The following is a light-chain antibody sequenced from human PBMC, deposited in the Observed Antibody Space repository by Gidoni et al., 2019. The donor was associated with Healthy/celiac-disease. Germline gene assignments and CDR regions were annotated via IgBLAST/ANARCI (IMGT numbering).Light chain of an antibody. Sequence: DIQMTQSPSSLSASVGDRVTITCRASQSISSYLNWYQQKPGKPPKLLIYAASSLQSGVPSRFSGSGSGTDFTLTISSLQPEDFATYYCQQSYSTPPTFXQXTKVEIK. CDR3: QQSYSTPPT. CDR1: QSISSY. J-gene: IGKJ1*01. V-gene: IGKV1-39*01. CDR2: AAS.